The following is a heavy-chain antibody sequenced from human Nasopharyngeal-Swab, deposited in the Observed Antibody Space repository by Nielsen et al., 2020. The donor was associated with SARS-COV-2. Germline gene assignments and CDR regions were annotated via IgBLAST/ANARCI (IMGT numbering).Heavy chain of an antibody. CDR3: ASTPLDSSGYYYAFDY. CDR2: ISYDGSNK. D-gene: IGHD3-22*01. CDR1: GFTFSRYT. Sequence: GGFLRLSCAASGFTFSRYTMHWVRQAPGKGLEWVAVISYDGSNKYYADSVKGRFTISRDISKNPLYLQMNSLRAEDTAVFYCASTPLDSSGYYYAFDYWGRGTLVTVSS. J-gene: IGHJ4*02. V-gene: IGHV3-30-3*01.